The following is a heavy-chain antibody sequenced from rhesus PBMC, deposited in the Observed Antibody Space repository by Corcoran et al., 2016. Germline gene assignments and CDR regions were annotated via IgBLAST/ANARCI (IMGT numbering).Heavy chain of an antibody. CDR3: AIDHRGYYTQYLDY. Sequence: QLQLQESGPGLVKPSETLSLPCAVSGGSISSNYWSWIRQPPGKGLEWIGRLSGGGGNTDDNPSLKSRVTISTDTAKNQVSLKLSAVTAADTAVDYCAIDHRGYYTQYLDYWGQGVLVTVSS. J-gene: IGHJ4*01. CDR2: LSGGGGNT. CDR1: GGSISSNY. V-gene: IGHV4-173*01. D-gene: IGHD3-3*01.